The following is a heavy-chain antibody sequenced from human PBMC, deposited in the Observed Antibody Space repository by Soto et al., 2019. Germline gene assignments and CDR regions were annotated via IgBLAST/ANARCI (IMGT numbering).Heavy chain of an antibody. D-gene: IGHD3-22*01. V-gene: IGHV1-58*01. Sequence: ASVKVSCKASGFTFTSSAVQWVRQARGQRLEWIGWIVVGSGNTNYAQKFQERVTITRDMSTSTAYMELSSLRSEDTAVYYCAAETHYYYDSSGYLAGWGQGTLVTVSS. CDR1: GFTFTSSA. CDR3: AAETHYYYDSSGYLAG. J-gene: IGHJ4*02. CDR2: IVVGSGNT.